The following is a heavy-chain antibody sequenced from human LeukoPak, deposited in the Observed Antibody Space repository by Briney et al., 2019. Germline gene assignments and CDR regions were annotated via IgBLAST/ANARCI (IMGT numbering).Heavy chain of an antibody. CDR2: ISSSGSTI. V-gene: IGHV3-48*03. Sequence: GGSLRLSCAASGFTFSSYEMNWVRQAPGKGLEWVSCISSSGSTIYYADSVKGRFTISRDNAKNSLYLQMNSLRAEDTAVYYCARDSSGWYFSYYYYGMDVWGQGTTVTVSS. CDR1: GFTFSSYE. J-gene: IGHJ6*02. D-gene: IGHD6-19*01. CDR3: ARDSSGWYFSYYYYGMDV.